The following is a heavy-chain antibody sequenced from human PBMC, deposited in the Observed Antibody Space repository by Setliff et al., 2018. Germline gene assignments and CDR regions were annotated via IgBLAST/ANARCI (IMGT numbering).Heavy chain of an antibody. J-gene: IGHJ3*02. Sequence: PGESLKISCAASGFTFSTHSMNWVRQAPGKGLEWVSSISRSSTYIYYADSMKGRFTISRDNAKNSLYLQMNSLRAEDTAVYYCASPGHSGSWFPFDAFHIWGQGTMVTVSS. D-gene: IGHD6-13*01. CDR3: ASPGHSGSWFPFDAFHI. CDR2: ISRSSTYI. CDR1: GFTFSTHS. V-gene: IGHV3-21*01.